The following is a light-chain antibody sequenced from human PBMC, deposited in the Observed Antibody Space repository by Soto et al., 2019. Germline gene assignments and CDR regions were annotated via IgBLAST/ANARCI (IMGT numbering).Light chain of an antibody. CDR2: AAS. CDR1: QSISSY. V-gene: IGKV1-39*01. Sequence: DIQMTQSPSSLSASVGERVTITFRASQSISSYLNWYQQKPGKAPKLLIYAASSLQSGVPSRFSGSGSGTDFTLTISSLQPEDFATYYCQQSYSNHPTFGHGTKMDIK. CDR3: QQSYSNHPT. J-gene: IGKJ1*01.